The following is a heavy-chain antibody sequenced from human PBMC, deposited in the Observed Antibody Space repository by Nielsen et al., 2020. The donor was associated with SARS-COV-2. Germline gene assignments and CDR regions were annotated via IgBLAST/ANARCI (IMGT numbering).Heavy chain of an antibody. J-gene: IGHJ6*02. V-gene: IGHV3-23*01. Sequence: GESLKISCAASGFTFSSYAMSWVRQAPGKGLEWVSAISGSGGSTYYADSVKGRFTISRDNSKNTLYLQMNSPRAEDTAVYYCAKLGGYYYYGMDVWGQGTTVTVSS. CDR1: GFTFSSYA. D-gene: IGHD3-16*01. CDR2: ISGSGGST. CDR3: AKLGGYYYYGMDV.